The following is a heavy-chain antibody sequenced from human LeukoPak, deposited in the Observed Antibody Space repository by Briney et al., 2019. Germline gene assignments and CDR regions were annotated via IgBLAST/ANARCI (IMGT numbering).Heavy chain of an antibody. J-gene: IGHJ4*02. D-gene: IGHD5-18*01. CDR2: INPNSGGT. CDR3: ARDRSGYSYGEPLDH. V-gene: IGHV1-2*06. Sequence: ASVKVSCKASGYTFTGYYMHWVRQAPGQGLEWLGRINPNSGGTNDAQNFQGRDTMTRDTSMNTAYMELSRLRGDDTAVYYCARDRSGYSYGEPLDHWGQGTLVIVSS. CDR1: GYTFTGYY.